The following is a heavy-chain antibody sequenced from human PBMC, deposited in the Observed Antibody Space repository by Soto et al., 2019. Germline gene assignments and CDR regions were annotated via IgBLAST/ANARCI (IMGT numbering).Heavy chain of an antibody. CDR2: IWYDGSNK. Sequence: PGGSLRLSCAASGFTFSSYGMHWVRQAPGKGLEWVAVIWYDGSNKYYADSVKGRFTISRDNSKNTLYLQMNSLRAEDTAVYYCARDPPILTRPCYYMDVWGKGTTVTVSS. D-gene: IGHD3-9*01. CDR3: ARDPPILTRPCYYMDV. CDR1: GFTFSSYG. V-gene: IGHV3-33*01. J-gene: IGHJ6*03.